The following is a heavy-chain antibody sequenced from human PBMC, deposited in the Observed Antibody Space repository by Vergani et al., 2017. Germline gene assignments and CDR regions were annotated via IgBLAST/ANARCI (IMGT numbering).Heavy chain of an antibody. Sequence: QVQLVQSGAEVKKPGASVKVSCKASGYTFTSYDINWVRQATGQGLEWMGWMNPNSGNTGYAQKFQGRVTMTRNTSISTAYMVLSSLRSEDTSVYYCARAERFLAWLFSSYYYGMDVWGQGTTVTVSS. J-gene: IGHJ6*02. CDR1: GYTFTSYD. CDR3: ARAERFLAWLFSSYYYGMDV. CDR2: MNPNSGNT. V-gene: IGHV1-8*01. D-gene: IGHD3-3*01.